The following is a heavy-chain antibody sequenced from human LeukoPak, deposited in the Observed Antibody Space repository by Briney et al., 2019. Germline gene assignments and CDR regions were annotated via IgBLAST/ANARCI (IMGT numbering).Heavy chain of an antibody. V-gene: IGHV5-51*01. D-gene: IGHD2-2*01. CDR1: GYSFTSYW. Sequence: GESLKISCKGSGYSFTSYWIGWVRQMPGKGLEWMGIIYPGDSDTRYSPSFQGQVTISADKSISTAYLQWSSLKASDTAMYYCARRGGSSSRYYYYYYGMDVWGQGTTVTVFS. CDR2: IYPGDSDT. CDR3: ARRGGSSSRYYYYYYGMDV. J-gene: IGHJ6*02.